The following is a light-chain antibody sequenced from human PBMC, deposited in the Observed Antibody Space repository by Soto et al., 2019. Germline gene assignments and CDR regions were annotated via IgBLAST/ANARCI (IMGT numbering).Light chain of an antibody. CDR3: QQYNNYPPN. CDR2: DAS. Sequence: DVPMTQSPSTLSASVGDRVTITCRASQSIGSWLAWYQHKSGKAPKLLISDASSLEYGVPSRFSGSGSGTEFVLTISSVQTDDFATYYCQQYNNYPPNFGGGTKVEIK. CDR1: QSIGSW. V-gene: IGKV1-5*01. J-gene: IGKJ4*01.